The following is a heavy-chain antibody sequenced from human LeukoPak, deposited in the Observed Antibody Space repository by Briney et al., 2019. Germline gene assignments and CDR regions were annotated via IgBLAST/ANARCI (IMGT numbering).Heavy chain of an antibody. V-gene: IGHV3-49*03. CDR1: GFTFSSYS. Sequence: GESLRLSCVASGFTFSSYSMRGFRQARGKGLEWGGFFRSKAYGGTTEYAASVKGSFTTSPDHSNSLAYLQMNSPTTEDTAVYYCTRDLIVATIGRYGMDVWGQGTTVTVSS. D-gene: IGHD5-12*01. J-gene: IGHJ6*02. CDR2: FRSKAYGGTT. CDR3: TRDLIVATIGRYGMDV.